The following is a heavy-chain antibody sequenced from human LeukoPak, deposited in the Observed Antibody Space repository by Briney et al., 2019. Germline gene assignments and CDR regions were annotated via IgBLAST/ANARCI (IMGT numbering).Heavy chain of an antibody. D-gene: IGHD6-13*01. J-gene: IGHJ4*02. Sequence: GASVKVSCKVSGCTLTELSMHWVRQAPGKGLEWMGGFDPEDGETIYAQKFQGRVTMTEDTSTDTAYMELSSLRSEDTAVYYCATVSLDSSSWQNPNDYWGQGTLVTVSS. CDR1: GCTLTELS. V-gene: IGHV1-24*01. CDR3: ATVSLDSSSWQNPNDY. CDR2: FDPEDGET.